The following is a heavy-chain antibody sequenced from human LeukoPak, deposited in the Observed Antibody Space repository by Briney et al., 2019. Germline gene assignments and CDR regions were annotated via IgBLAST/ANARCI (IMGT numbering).Heavy chain of an antibody. CDR3: ARDGSAPYYDFWSGYGMDV. CDR1: GFTFSSYS. J-gene: IGHJ6*02. Sequence: GGSLRLSCAASGFTFSSYSMNWVRQAPGKGLEWVSSISSSSYIYYADSVKGRFTISRDNAKNSLYLQMNSLRAEDTAVYYCARDGSAPYYDFWSGYGMDVWGQGTTVTVSS. D-gene: IGHD3-3*01. CDR2: ISSSSYI. V-gene: IGHV3-21*01.